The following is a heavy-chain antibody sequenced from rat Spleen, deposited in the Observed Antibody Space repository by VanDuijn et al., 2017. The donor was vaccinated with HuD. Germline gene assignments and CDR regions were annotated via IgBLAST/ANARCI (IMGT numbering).Heavy chain of an antibody. V-gene: IGHV2-45*01. Sequence: QVQLKESGPGLVQPSETLSLTCTVSGFSLTSYNVHWVRQPPGKGLEWMGVMWSSGSADYNSVLKSRLSISRDTSKNQVFLKMNSLQTDDTGTYYCIRDRGNSGPFDYWGQGVMVTVSS. CDR1: GFSLTSYN. CDR2: MWSSGSA. D-gene: IGHD4-4*01. J-gene: IGHJ2*01. CDR3: IRDRGNSGPFDY.